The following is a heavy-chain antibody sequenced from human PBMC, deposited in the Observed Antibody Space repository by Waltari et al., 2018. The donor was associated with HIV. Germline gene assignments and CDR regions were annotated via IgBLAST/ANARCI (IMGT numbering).Heavy chain of an antibody. CDR1: GVRFCYSW. J-gene: IGHJ6*02. Sequence: AQLLVSGGGLVLPGGSLSISCAASGVRFCYSWMHCVRHAPGKGLVWVSRINSDGSSTGYADSVKGRFTISRDNAKNTLYLQMNSLGVDDTAVYYCARRPVPAASYYGMDVWGQGTTVTVSS. CDR2: INSDGSST. CDR3: ARRPVPAASYYGMDV. V-gene: IGHV3-74*01. D-gene: IGHD2-2*01.